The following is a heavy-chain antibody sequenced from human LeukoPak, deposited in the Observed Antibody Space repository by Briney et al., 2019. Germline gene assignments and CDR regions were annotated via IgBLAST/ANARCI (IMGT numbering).Heavy chain of an antibody. V-gene: IGHV4-59*01. CDR1: GGSISSYY. Sequence: PSETLFLTCTVSGGSISSYYWSWIRQPPGKGLEWIGYIYYSGSTNYNPSLKSRVTISVDTSKNQFSLKLSSVTAADTAVYYCARAREGVQLWSPYYYYYYMDVWGKGTTVTVSS. CDR2: IYYSGST. J-gene: IGHJ6*03. CDR3: ARAREGVQLWSPYYYYYYMDV. D-gene: IGHD5-18*01.